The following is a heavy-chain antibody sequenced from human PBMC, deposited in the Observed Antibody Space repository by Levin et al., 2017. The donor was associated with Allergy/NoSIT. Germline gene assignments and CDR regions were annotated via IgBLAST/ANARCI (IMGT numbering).Heavy chain of an antibody. J-gene: IGHJ4*02. V-gene: IGHV3-21*01. CDR3: ATERRSGTFYTD. CDR1: GFTFSSYG. D-gene: IGHD3-10*01. CDR2: ISSRSTYI. Sequence: SCAASGFTFSSYGMNWVRQAPGKGLEWVSAISSRSTYIYYADSVKGRFTISRDDAKNSLYLQMNSLRAEDTAVYYCATERRSGTFYTDWGQGTLVTVSS.